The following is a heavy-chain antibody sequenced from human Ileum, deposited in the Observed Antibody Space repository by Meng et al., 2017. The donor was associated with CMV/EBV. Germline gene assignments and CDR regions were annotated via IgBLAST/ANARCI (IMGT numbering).Heavy chain of an antibody. J-gene: IGHJ4*02. Sequence: GESLKISCAASGFTFDNYAMTWVRQAPGKGLEWVSSISSSGSYIHYADSVKGRFTVSRDSARNSLYLQMNSLRAEDTAVYYCARRSPYGSGSYFAYWGQGTLVTVSS. CDR1: GFTFDNYA. CDR2: ISSSGSYI. D-gene: IGHD3-10*01. V-gene: IGHV3-21*01. CDR3: ARRSPYGSGSYFAY.